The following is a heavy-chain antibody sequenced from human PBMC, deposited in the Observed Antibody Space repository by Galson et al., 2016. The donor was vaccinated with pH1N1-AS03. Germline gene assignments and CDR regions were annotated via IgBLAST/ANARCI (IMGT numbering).Heavy chain of an antibody. D-gene: IGHD2-21*01. CDR3: ARGGLGEVYGLDA. V-gene: IGHV3-23*01. CDR2: VSGSGGST. CDR1: GFTFSSYA. Sequence: SLRLSCAASGFTFSSYAMSWVRQAPGKGLEWVSAVSGSGGSTYYADSVKGRFTISRGNSKNTLYLRMNTLRAEDTAVYKCARGGLGEVYGLDAWGQGTTVIVSS. J-gene: IGHJ6*02.